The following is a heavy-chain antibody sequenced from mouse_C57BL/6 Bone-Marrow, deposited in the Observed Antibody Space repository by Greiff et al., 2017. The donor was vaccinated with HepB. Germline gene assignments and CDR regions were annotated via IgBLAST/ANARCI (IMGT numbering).Heavy chain of an antibody. CDR2: INPNNGGT. D-gene: IGHD1-1*01. Sequence: EVQLQQSGPELVKPGASVKISCKASGYTFTDYCMNWVKQSHGQSLEWIGDINPNNGGTSYNQKFKGKATLTVDKSSSTAYMELSSLTSEDSAVYYCAGGSSGWGQGTLVTVSA. V-gene: IGHV1-26*01. CDR1: GYTFTDYC. J-gene: IGHJ3*01. CDR3: AGGSSG.